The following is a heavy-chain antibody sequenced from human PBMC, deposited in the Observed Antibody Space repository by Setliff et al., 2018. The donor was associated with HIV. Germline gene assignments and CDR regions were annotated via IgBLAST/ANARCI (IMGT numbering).Heavy chain of an antibody. CDR2: IWYDGSNK. J-gene: IGHJ4*02. D-gene: IGHD6-19*01. V-gene: IGHV3-33*01. Sequence: GESLTISCAASGFTFKTDAMHWVRQAPGKGLEWVAFIWYDGSNKEYGDSVKGRFTISRDNSKNMVYLETNNLRGEDSAVYYCARDPAMSGWALADWGQGTQVTVSS. CDR3: ARDPAMSGWALAD. CDR1: GFTFKTDA.